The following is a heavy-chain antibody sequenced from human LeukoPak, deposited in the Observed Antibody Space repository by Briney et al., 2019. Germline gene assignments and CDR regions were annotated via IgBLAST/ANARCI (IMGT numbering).Heavy chain of an antibody. D-gene: IGHD3-10*01. V-gene: IGHV3-9*01. CDR1: GFTFDDYA. J-gene: IGHJ4*02. CDR3: AKDRGVYGSGSSSYYFDY. CDR2: ISWNSGSI. Sequence: PGGSLRLSCAASGFTFDDYAMHWVRQAPGKGLEWVSGISWNSGSIGYADSVKGRFTISRDNAKNSLYLQMNSLRAEDTAVYYCAKDRGVYGSGSSSYYFDYWGQGTLVTVSS.